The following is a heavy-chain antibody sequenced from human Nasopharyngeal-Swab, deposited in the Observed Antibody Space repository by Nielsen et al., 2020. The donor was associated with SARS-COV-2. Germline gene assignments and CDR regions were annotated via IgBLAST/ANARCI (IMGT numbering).Heavy chain of an antibody. CDR1: GFTFSSYA. CDR2: ISGSGGST. D-gene: IGHD5-18*01. V-gene: IGHV3-23*01. J-gene: IGHJ6*02. Sequence: GGSLRLSCAASGFTFSSYAMSWVRQAPGKGLAWVSAISGSGGSTYYADSVKGRFTISRDNSKNTLYLQMNSLRAEDTAVYYCARLEGGRGYSYGDYYYYYGMDVWGQGTTVTVSS. CDR3: ARLEGGRGYSYGDYYYYYGMDV.